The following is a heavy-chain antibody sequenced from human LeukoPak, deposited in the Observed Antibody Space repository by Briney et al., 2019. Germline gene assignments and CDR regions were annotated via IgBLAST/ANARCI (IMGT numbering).Heavy chain of an antibody. V-gene: IGHV1-69*05. CDR3: ARENLWFGELDYYYYYMDV. CDR1: GGTFSSYA. Sequence: SSVKVSCKASGGTFSSYAISWVRQAPGQGLEWMGRIIPIFGTANYAQKFQGRVTITTDEYTSTAYMKLSSLRSEDTAVYYCARENLWFGELDYYYYYMDVWGKGTTVTVSS. CDR2: IIPIFGTA. D-gene: IGHD3-10*01. J-gene: IGHJ6*03.